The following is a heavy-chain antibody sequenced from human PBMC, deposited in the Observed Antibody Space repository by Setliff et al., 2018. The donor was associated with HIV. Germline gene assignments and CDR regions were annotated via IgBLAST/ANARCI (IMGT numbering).Heavy chain of an antibody. CDR2: VNPNSGDA. V-gene: IGHV1-2*02. D-gene: IGHD3-10*01. Sequence: EASVKVSCKASGYTFTGHYLHWVRQAPGQGLEWLGWVNPNSGDAIYAQNFQGRVTMTRDTSVNAAYMELRGLGSDDTAVYYCAGNFGLSPSGKYYYYYGMDIWGQGTTVTVSS. CDR3: AGNFGLSPSGKYYYYYGMDI. J-gene: IGHJ6*02. CDR1: GYTFTGHY.